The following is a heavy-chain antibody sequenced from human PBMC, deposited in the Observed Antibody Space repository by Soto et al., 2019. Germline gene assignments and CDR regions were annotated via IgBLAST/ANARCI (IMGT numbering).Heavy chain of an antibody. CDR3: ARELPTAIRGGYYYSYGMDV. CDR1: GFIFSSYW. J-gene: IGHJ6*02. Sequence: GGSLRLSCAASGFIFSSYWMHWVRQAPGKGLVWVSRINSDGSSTSYADFVKGRFTISRDNAKNTLYLQMNSLRAEDTAVYYCARELPTAIRGGYYYSYGMDVWGQGTTVTVSS. D-gene: IGHD2-2*02. V-gene: IGHV3-74*01. CDR2: INSDGSST.